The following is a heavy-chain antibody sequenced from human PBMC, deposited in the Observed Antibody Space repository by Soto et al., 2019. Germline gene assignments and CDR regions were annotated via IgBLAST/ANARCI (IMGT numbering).Heavy chain of an antibody. V-gene: IGHV3-33*01. J-gene: IGHJ4*02. CDR1: GFTFSGYG. Sequence: QVQLVESGGGVVQPGRSLRLSCAASGFTFSGYGMHWVRQAPGKGLEWVAVIWYDGSNKYYADSVKGRFTISRDNSQNTLYLQMNSLRAEDTAVYYGTRPGYCRGGSCYFLQYWGQGTLVTVSS. D-gene: IGHD2-15*01. CDR2: IWYDGSNK. CDR3: TRPGYCRGGSCYFLQY.